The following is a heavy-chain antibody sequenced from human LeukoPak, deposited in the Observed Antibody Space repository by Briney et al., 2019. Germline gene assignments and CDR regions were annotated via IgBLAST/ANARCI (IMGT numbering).Heavy chain of an antibody. Sequence: ASVKVSCKASGYTLTSYGISWVRQAPGQGLEWMGWISAYNGNTNYAQKLQGRVTMTTDTSTSTAYMELRSLRSDDTAVYYCARGLRAQLLGNWFDPWGQGTLVTVSS. CDR2: ISAYNGNT. CDR1: GYTLTSYG. V-gene: IGHV1-18*01. J-gene: IGHJ5*02. D-gene: IGHD2-2*01. CDR3: ARGLRAQLLGNWFDP.